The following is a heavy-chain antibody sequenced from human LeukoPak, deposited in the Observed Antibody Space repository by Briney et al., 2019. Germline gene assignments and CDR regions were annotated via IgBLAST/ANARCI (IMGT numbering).Heavy chain of an antibody. Sequence: GGSLRLSCAVSGFAVSSKYMTWVRQAPGRGLEWVSFISSSSTYIYYADSVKGRFTISRDNAKNSLYLQMNSLRAEDTAVYYCARNNAEYSIAVAGTGWFDPWGQGTLVTVSS. CDR3: ARNNAEYSIAVAGTGWFDP. CDR2: ISSSSTYI. V-gene: IGHV3-21*01. D-gene: IGHD6-13*01. CDR1: GFAVSSKY. J-gene: IGHJ5*02.